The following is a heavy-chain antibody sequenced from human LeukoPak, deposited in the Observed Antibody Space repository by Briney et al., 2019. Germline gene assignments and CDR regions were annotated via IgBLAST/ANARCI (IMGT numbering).Heavy chain of an antibody. D-gene: IGHD1-26*01. V-gene: IGHV1-2*02. Sequence: GASVKVSCKASGYPFTGYYMHWVRKAPGQGLEWMAWINPNSGGTNYAQKFQGRVTVTRDTSISTAYMELSRLRSDDTAVYYCAIGMEPLNLYYMDVWGKGTTVTVSS. CDR2: INPNSGGT. CDR1: GYPFTGYY. J-gene: IGHJ6*03. CDR3: AIGMEPLNLYYMDV.